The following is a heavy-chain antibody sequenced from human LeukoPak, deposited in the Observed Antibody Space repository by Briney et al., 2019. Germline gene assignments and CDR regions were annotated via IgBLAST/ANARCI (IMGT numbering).Heavy chain of an antibody. CDR3: ARPRSSSWGGGAFDI. V-gene: IGHV3-30-3*01. CDR1: GFTFSSYA. D-gene: IGHD6-13*01. J-gene: IGHJ3*02. Sequence: PGGSLRLSCAASGFTFSSYAMHWVRQAPGKGLEWVAVISYDGSNKYYADSVKGRFTISRDNSKNTLYLQMNSLRAEDTAVYCCARPRSSSWGGGAFDIWGQGTMVTVSS. CDR2: ISYDGSNK.